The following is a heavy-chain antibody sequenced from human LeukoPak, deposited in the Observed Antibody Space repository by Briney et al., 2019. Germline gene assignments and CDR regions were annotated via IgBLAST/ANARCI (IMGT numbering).Heavy chain of an antibody. D-gene: IGHD1-26*01. CDR2: ISSSSYI. CDR1: GFTFSSYS. Sequence: GGSLRLSCAASGFTFSSYSMNWVRQAPGKGLEWVSSISSSSYIYYADSVKGRFTISRDNAKNSLYLQMNSLRAEDTAVYYCAREGGSYSRYFDYWGQGTLVTVSS. V-gene: IGHV3-21*04. CDR3: AREGGSYSRYFDY. J-gene: IGHJ4*02.